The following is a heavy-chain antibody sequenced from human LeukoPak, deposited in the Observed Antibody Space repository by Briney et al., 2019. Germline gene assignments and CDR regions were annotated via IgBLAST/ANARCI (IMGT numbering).Heavy chain of an antibody. V-gene: IGHV5-10-1*01. D-gene: IGHD5-24*01. CDR1: GYSFTSYW. Sequence: GESLKISCKGSGYSFTSYWISWVRQMPGKGLEWMGRIDPSDSYINYSPSFQGHVTISADKSISTAYLQWSSLKASGTAMYYCARRRDGYNWVDYWGQGTLVTVSS. CDR2: IDPSDSYI. J-gene: IGHJ4*02. CDR3: ARRRDGYNWVDY.